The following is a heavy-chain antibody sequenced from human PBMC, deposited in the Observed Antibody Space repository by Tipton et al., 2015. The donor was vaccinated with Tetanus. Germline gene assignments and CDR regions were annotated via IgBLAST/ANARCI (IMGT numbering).Heavy chain of an antibody. CDR2: IYYSGSS. D-gene: IGHD4-17*01. CDR1: GDSISSGDFY. J-gene: IGHJ3*01. Sequence: TLSLTCTVSGDSISSGDFYWDWIRQPPGKGLEWIGSIYYSGSSYYNPSLESRVTISLDTSKNRFSLKLTSVTAADAAVYYCARPSTTVTPRAFDVWGQGTMVTVSS. V-gene: IGHV4-39*01. CDR3: ARPSTTVTPRAFDV.